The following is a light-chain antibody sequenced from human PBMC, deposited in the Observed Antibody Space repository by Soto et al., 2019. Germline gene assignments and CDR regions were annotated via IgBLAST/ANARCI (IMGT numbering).Light chain of an antibody. CDR1: ISDVSGYNF. CDR3: SSYTSSNTYV. CDR2: DDS. J-gene: IGLJ1*01. V-gene: IGLV2-14*03. Sequence: QSVLTQPASVSGSPGQSITISCTGTISDVSGYNFVSWYQQYPGEDPKLKIYDDSNRPSGVYKRLSGSKSGNTASLTISGLQAEDEADYYCSSYTSSNTYVFGTGTKVTVL.